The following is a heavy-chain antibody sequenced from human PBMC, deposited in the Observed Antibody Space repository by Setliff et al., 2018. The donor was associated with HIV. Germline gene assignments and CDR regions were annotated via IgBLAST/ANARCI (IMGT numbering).Heavy chain of an antibody. J-gene: IGHJ4*02. D-gene: IGHD6-19*01. V-gene: IGHV4-61*09. CDR3: ARHDGGGWYVRVLATSFDY. CDR1: GGSISSSSYY. Sequence: SETLSLTCTVSGGSISSSSYYWGWIRLPAGKGLEWIGQIHTSGSTNYNPSLKSRVTISVDTSKNQFSLKLSSVTAADTAVYYCARHDGGGWYVRVLATSFDYWGQGTLVTVSS. CDR2: IHTSGST.